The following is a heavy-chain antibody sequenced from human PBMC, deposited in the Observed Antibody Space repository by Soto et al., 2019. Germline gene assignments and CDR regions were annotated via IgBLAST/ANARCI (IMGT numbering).Heavy chain of an antibody. CDR1: GFTFSSYA. CDR2: ISYDGSSK. CDR3: ARESSSWVGSADY. V-gene: IGHV3-30-3*01. Sequence: QVQLVESGGGVVQPGRSLRLSCAASGFTFSSYAMHWVRQAPGKGLEWVAVISYDGSSKYYADSVKGRFTISRDNSKNTLYLQMNSLRAEDTAVYYCARESSSWVGSADYWGQGTLVTVSS. D-gene: IGHD6-13*01. J-gene: IGHJ4*02.